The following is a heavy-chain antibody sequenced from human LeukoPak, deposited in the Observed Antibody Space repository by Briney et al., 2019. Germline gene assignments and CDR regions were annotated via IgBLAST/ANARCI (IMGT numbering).Heavy chain of an antibody. J-gene: IGHJ5*02. CDR1: GGSISSGGYY. Sequence: SETLSLTCTVSGGSISSGGYYWSWIRQHPGKGLEWIGYIYYSGSTYYNPSLKSRVTISVNTSKNQFSLKLSSVTAADTAVYYCARDQGRITMVRGVIAPWGQGTLVTVSS. CDR3: ARDQGRITMVRGVIAP. CDR2: IYYSGST. D-gene: IGHD3-10*01. V-gene: IGHV4-31*03.